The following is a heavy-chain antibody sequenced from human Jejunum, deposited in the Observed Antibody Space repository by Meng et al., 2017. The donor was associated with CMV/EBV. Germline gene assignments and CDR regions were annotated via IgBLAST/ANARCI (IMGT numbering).Heavy chain of an antibody. CDR2: IQNDGSEI. Sequence: QGQVVESGGGVVQPGGSLRLSCVTSGISFSNSGMHWVRQAPGKGLEWVVFIQNDGSEIYYVDSVKGRFTISRDNSKNTVYLQMDSLRVEDTGIYYCVKDKGRTALDYWGQGSLVTVSS. CDR1: GISFSNSG. J-gene: IGHJ4*02. CDR3: VKDKGRTALDY. D-gene: IGHD3-10*01. V-gene: IGHV3-30*02.